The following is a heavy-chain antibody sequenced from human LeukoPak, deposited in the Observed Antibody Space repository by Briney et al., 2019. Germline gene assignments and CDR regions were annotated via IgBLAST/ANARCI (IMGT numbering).Heavy chain of an antibody. D-gene: IGHD3-22*01. CDR3: ARELRYDTSDSGAF. Sequence: PSETLSLTCTVSDGSFSDHYRSWIRQPPGKGLEWIGYISYSGSTNSNPSLKSRVTISLDTSKNQFSLKLSSVTAADTALYYCARELRYDTSDSGAFWGQGTVVTVSS. V-gene: IGHV4-59*11. CDR2: ISYSGST. J-gene: IGHJ3*01. CDR1: DGSFSDHY.